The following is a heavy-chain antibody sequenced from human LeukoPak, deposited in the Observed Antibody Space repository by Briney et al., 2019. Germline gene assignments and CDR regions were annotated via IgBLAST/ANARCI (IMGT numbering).Heavy chain of an antibody. CDR2: ISYDGNNK. CDR3: AKGGSSSWFHFDY. D-gene: IGHD6-13*01. V-gene: IGHV3-30*18. Sequence: SGGSLRLSCAASGFTFDDYAMHWVRQAPGKGLEWVAVISYDGNNKYYADSVKGRFTISRDNSKNTLYLQMNSLRAEDTAVYYCAKGGSSSWFHFDYWGQGTLVTVSS. J-gene: IGHJ4*02. CDR1: GFTFDDYA.